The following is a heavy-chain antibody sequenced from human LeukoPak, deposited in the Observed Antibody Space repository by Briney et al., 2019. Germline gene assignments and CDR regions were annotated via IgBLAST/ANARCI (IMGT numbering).Heavy chain of an antibody. CDR2: IYSGGST. V-gene: IGHV3-66*01. J-gene: IGHJ5*02. D-gene: IGHD5-18*01. CDR3: AKDSGSQDTAMVTGA. CDR1: GFTVSSNY. Sequence: GGSLRLSCAASGFTVSSNYMSWVRQAPGKGLEWVSVIYSGGSTYYADSVKGRFTISRDNSKNTLYLQMNSLRAEDTAVYYCAKDSGSQDTAMVTGAWGQGTLVTVSS.